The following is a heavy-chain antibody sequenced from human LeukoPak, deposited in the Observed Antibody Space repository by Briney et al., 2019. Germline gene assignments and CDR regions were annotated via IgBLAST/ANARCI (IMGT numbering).Heavy chain of an antibody. D-gene: IGHD2-21*01. CDR2: MNHSGGT. CDR1: GGSFSGYY. J-gene: IGHJ6*02. CDR3: ARPYDGPYGMDV. V-gene: IGHV4-34*01. Sequence: SETLSLTCAVYGGSFSGYYWSWIRQPPGKGLEWIGEMNHSGGTYYNPSLKSRVTISIAMSRNQFSLKLSSVTAADTAVYYCARPYDGPYGMDVWGQGTTVTVSS.